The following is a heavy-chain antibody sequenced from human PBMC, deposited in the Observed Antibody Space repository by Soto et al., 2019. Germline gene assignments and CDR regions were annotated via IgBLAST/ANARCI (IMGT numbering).Heavy chain of an antibody. CDR3: ARGEAVVVPGAVDRHNWFDP. Sequence: QVQLVQSGAEVKKPGSSVKVSCEASGGTFSSYSFSWVRQAPGQGLEWMGRVIPNLGMANYAQKFQGRVTITEEKSTRTVYMGLSRLRAEDTDVYYCARGEAVVVPGAVDRHNWFDPWGKGTLVTVSS. V-gene: IGHV1-69*02. CDR1: GGTFSSYS. D-gene: IGHD2-2*01. J-gene: IGHJ5*02. CDR2: VIPNLGMA.